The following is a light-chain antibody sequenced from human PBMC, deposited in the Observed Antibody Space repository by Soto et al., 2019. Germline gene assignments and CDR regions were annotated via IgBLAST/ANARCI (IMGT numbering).Light chain of an antibody. J-gene: IGKJ3*01. Sequence: DIQMTQSPPSLSASVGDRVTITCQASQDIGNHLNWYQQKPGKAPRFLIYDASNLETGVPSRFSGSGSGTYFTFTISSLQPEDIATYYCQQYDSLPPFTFGPGTKVDIK. V-gene: IGKV1-33*01. CDR3: QQYDSLPPFT. CDR1: QDIGNH. CDR2: DAS.